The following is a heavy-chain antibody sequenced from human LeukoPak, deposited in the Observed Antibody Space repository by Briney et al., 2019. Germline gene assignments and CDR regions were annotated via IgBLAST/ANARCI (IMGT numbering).Heavy chain of an antibody. CDR1: GFTFRSYG. D-gene: IGHD6-13*01. Sequence: PGGSLRLSCAASGFTFRSYGMHWLRQAPGKGLEWVAVISYDGSNKYYADSVKGRFTISRDNSKNTLYLQMNSLRAEDTAVYYCAKDPGYSSSWSDYWGQGTLVTVSS. V-gene: IGHV3-30*18. J-gene: IGHJ4*02. CDR2: ISYDGSNK. CDR3: AKDPGYSSSWSDY.